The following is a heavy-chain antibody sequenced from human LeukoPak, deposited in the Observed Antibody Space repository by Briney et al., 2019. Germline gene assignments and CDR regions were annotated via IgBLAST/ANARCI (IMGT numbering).Heavy chain of an antibody. J-gene: IGHJ4*02. CDR3: ARDGFIAVGFDY. Sequence: ASVKVSCKASGGTFSSYAISWVRQAPGQGLEWMGWMNPNSGNTGYAQKFQGRVTMTRNTSISTAYMELSSLRSEDTAVYYCARDGFIAVGFDYWGQGTLVTVSS. D-gene: IGHD6-19*01. V-gene: IGHV1-8*02. CDR1: GGTFSSYA. CDR2: MNPNSGNT.